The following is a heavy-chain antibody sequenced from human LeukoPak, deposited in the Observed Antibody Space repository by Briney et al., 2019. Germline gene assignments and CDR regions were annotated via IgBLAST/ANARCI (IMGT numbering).Heavy chain of an antibody. CDR2: IYHSGRT. Sequence: SETLSLTCTVSGYSISSGYYWGWIRQPPGKGLEWIGSIYHSGRTFYNPSLKNRVTISVDTSKNQFSLKLTSVTAADTAVYYCARLYLPATRSDYWGQGTLVTVSS. J-gene: IGHJ4*02. CDR3: ARLYLPATRSDY. V-gene: IGHV4-38-2*02. D-gene: IGHD5-24*01. CDR1: GYSISSGYY.